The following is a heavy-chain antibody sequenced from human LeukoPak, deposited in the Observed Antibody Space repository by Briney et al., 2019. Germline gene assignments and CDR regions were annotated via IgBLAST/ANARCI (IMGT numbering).Heavy chain of an antibody. D-gene: IGHD3-3*01. CDR3: TTYYDFWSGYYMLHFDY. V-gene: IGHV3-15*01. CDR2: IRSKTGGGTT. Sequence: GGSLRLSCAASGFTFSNAWMSWVRQAPGKGLEWVGRIRSKTGGGTTDYAAPVKGRFTISRDDSKNTLYLQMNSLKTEDTAVYYCTTYYDFWSGYYMLHFDYWGQGTLVTVSS. CDR1: GFTFSNAW. J-gene: IGHJ4*02.